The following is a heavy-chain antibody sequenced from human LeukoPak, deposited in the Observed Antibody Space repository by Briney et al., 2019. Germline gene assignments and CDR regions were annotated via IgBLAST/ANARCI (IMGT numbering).Heavy chain of an antibody. Sequence: SETLSLTCAVYGGSFSGYYWSWIRQPPGKGLEWIGEINHSGSTNYNPSLKSRVTISVDTSKNQFSLKLSSVTAADTAVYYCARGRPADYWGQGTLVTVSS. CDR3: ARGRPADY. CDR2: INHSGST. J-gene: IGHJ4*02. CDR1: GGSFSGYY. V-gene: IGHV4-34*01.